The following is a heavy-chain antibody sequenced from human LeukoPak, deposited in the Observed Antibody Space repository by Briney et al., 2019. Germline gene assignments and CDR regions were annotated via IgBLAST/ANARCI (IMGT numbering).Heavy chain of an antibody. D-gene: IGHD3-22*01. J-gene: IGHJ4*02. CDR3: ARTTYYYDSSGYSY. V-gene: IGHV4-34*01. Sequence: TPSETLSLTCAVYGGSFSGYYWSWIRQPPGKGLEWIGEINHSGSTNYNPSLKSRVTISVDTSKNQFSLKLSSVTAADTAVYYCARTTYYYDSSGYSYWGQGTLVTVSS. CDR2: INHSGST. CDR1: GGSFSGYY.